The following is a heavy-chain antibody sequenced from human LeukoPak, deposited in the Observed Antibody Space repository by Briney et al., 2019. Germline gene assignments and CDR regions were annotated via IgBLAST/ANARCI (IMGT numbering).Heavy chain of an antibody. CDR2: ISSSSSYT. Sequence: GGSLRLSCAASGFTFSDYYMSWIRQAPGKGPEWVSYISSSSSYTNYADSVKGRFTISRDNAKNSPYLQMNSLRAEDTAVYYCARARYCSGGSCRGRINWFDPWGQGTLVTVSS. CDR1: GFTFSDYY. V-gene: IGHV3-11*06. J-gene: IGHJ5*02. D-gene: IGHD2-15*01. CDR3: ARARYCSGGSCRGRINWFDP.